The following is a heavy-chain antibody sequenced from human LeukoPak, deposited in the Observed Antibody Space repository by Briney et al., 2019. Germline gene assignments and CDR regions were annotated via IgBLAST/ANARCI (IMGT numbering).Heavy chain of an antibody. CDR2: IHRSGSP. CDR1: LDSTTSNF. CDR3: ASCYYGSGSHLLPCAFDI. J-gene: IGHJ3*02. V-gene: IGHV4-4*02. D-gene: IGHD3-10*01. Sequence: PSETLSLTCTVSLDSTTSNFWSWVRQPPGKGLEWIGEIHRSGSPNYNPSLQSRVTISIDRSRNLIVLELSSVTAADTAVYYCASCYYGSGSHLLPCAFDIWGQGTMVTVSS.